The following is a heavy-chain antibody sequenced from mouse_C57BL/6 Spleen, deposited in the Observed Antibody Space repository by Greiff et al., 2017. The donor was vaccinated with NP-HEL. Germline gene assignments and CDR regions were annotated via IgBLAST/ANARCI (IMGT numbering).Heavy chain of an antibody. V-gene: IGHV5-17*01. CDR2: ISSGSSTI. J-gene: IGHJ3*01. CDR3: TKGGCQGY. Sequence: EVQLVESGGGLVKPGGSLKLSCAASGFTFSDYGMHWVRQAPEKGLEWVAYISSGSSTIYYAVTVKGRVTISRDNAKDTLFLQMTSLRSEDTARYYCTKGGCQGYWGQVTRVTVSA. D-gene: IGHD6-1*01. CDR1: GFTFSDYG.